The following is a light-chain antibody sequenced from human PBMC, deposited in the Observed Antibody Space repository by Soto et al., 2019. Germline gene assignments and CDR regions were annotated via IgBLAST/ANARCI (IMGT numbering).Light chain of an antibody. CDR3: QQFDESRQVWT. J-gene: IGKJ1*01. CDR1: QSVSRNF. V-gene: IGKV3-20*01. Sequence: EMVLTQSPDTLSLSPGERATLSCRALQSVSRNFLAWYQQKPGQAPRLLMYDTSSRASGIPDRFSGSGSVTDFTLTISRLEPEDFAVYYCQQFDESRQVWTFGQGTKVDIK. CDR2: DTS.